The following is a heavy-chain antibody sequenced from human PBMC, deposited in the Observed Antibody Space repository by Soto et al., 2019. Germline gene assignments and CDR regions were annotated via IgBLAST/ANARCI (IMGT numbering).Heavy chain of an antibody. CDR1: GDSISSGDYY. D-gene: IGHD3-10*01. CDR2: IYNSGST. Sequence: QVQLQESGPGLVKPSQTLSLTCNVSGDSISSGDYYWSWIRQAPGKGLEWIGYIYNSGSTYYNPSLKSRVTLSVDTSKNQFSLKLTSVTAADTAIYYCARDSENYYGSGSYLGYWGQGTLVTVSS. V-gene: IGHV4-30-4*01. J-gene: IGHJ4*02. CDR3: ARDSENYYGSGSYLGY.